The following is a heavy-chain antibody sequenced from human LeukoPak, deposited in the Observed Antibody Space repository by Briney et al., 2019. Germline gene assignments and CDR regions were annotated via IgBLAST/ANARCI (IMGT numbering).Heavy chain of an antibody. CDR3: AGVDGSPDY. CDR1: GYTFTSLD. V-gene: IGHV1-8*01. Sequence: ASVKVSCKASGYTFTSLDINWVRQATGQGLEWMGWINPNSGNRGYAQQFQGRVTITRDTSISTVYMELSSLRSEDTAVYYCAGVDGSPDYWGQGTLVTVSS. D-gene: IGHD2-15*01. J-gene: IGHJ4*02. CDR2: INPNSGNR.